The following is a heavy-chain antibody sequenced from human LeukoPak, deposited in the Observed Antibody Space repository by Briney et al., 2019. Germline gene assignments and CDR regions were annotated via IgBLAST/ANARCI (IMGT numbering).Heavy chain of an antibody. Sequence: ASVKVSCKASGYTFTGYYMHWVRQAPGQGLEWMGWINPNSGGTNYAQKFQGRVTMTRDTSISTAYMELSRLRSDDTAVYYCARDYKWLRLFGYWGQGTLVTISS. CDR1: GYTFTGYY. J-gene: IGHJ4*02. CDR3: ARDYKWLRLFGY. V-gene: IGHV1-2*02. D-gene: IGHD5-12*01. CDR2: INPNSGGT.